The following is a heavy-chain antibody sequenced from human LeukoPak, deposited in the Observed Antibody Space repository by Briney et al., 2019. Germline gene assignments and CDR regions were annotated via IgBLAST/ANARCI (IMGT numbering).Heavy chain of an antibody. Sequence: GASVKVSCKAAGYTFGNYGIKWVRQAPGQGLEWVGWISGFNGNTNYAQNFHDRVTMTTDTSTSTAYMELSSLRSEDTAVYYCARTRSSSSSWYGQFDYWGQGTLVTVSS. CDR1: GYTFGNYG. CDR3: ARTRSSSSSWYGQFDY. J-gene: IGHJ4*02. V-gene: IGHV1-18*01. CDR2: ISGFNGNT. D-gene: IGHD6-13*01.